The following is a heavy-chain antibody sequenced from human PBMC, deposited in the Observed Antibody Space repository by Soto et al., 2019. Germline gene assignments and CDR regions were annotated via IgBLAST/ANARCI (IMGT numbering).Heavy chain of an antibody. D-gene: IGHD2-15*01. CDR1: GYTFTSYD. V-gene: IGHV1-8*01. J-gene: IGHJ3*02. CDR3: ARGHCSGGSCYSSHAFDI. CDR2: MNPNSGNT. Sequence: VKGSCKACGYTFTSYDIKWVRQATGQGLEWMGWMNPNSGNTGYAQKFQGRVTMTRNTSISTAYMELSSLRSEDTAVYYCARGHCSGGSCYSSHAFDIWGQGTMVTVSS.